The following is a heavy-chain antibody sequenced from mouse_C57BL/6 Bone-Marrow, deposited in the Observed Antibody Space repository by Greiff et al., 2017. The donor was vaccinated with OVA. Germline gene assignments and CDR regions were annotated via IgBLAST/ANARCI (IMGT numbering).Heavy chain of an antibody. CDR1: GFNIKDDY. Sequence: VQLQQSGAELVRPGASVKLSCTASGFNIKDDYMHWVKQGPEQGLEWIGWIDPENGDTEYASKFQGKATITADTSSNTAYLQLSSLTSEDTAVYYCTTWSPFAYWGQGTLVTVSA. CDR2: IDPENGDT. J-gene: IGHJ3*01. CDR3: TTWSPFAY. V-gene: IGHV14-4*01.